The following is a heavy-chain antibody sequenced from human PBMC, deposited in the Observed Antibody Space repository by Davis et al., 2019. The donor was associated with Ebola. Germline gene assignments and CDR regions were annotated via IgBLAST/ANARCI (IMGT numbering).Heavy chain of an antibody. Sequence: LRLSCTVSGGSISSGDYYWSWIRQPPGKGLEWIGYIYYSGSTYYNPSLKSRVTISVDTSKNQFSLKLSSVTAADTAVYYCARASDLIAFDIWGQGTMVTVSS. V-gene: IGHV4-30-4*01. CDR1: GGSISSGDYY. CDR3: ARASDLIAFDI. CDR2: IYYSGST. D-gene: IGHD2-21*02. J-gene: IGHJ3*02.